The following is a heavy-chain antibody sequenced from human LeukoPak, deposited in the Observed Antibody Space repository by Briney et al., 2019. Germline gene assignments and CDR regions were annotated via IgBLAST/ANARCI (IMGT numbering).Heavy chain of an antibody. J-gene: IGHJ6*03. CDR1: GYTFTDYY. CDR2: ITPNSDDT. D-gene: IGHD1-7*01. Sequence: ASVRVSCKASGYTFTDYYIHWVRQAPGQGLEWMGCITPNSDDTDYAQKFQSRITMSRETSINTAYMELTRLRSDDTAVYYCARDNWNYVGDRDYYYYYMDVWGKGTTVTVSS. V-gene: IGHV1-2*02. CDR3: ARDNWNYVGDRDYYYYYMDV.